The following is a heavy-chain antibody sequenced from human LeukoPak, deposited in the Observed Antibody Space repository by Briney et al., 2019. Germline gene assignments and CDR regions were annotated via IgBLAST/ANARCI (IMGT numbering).Heavy chain of an antibody. D-gene: IGHD3-10*01. J-gene: IGHJ4*02. CDR3: AKDLHYGSADY. V-gene: IGHV3-43D*03. CDR1: GFTFDDYA. Sequence: GGSLRLSCAASGFTFDDYAMHWVRQAPGKGLEWVSLISWDGGSTYYADSVKGRFTISRDNSKNSLYLQMNSLRAEDTAVYYCAKDLHYGSADYWGQGTLVTVSS. CDR2: ISWDGGST.